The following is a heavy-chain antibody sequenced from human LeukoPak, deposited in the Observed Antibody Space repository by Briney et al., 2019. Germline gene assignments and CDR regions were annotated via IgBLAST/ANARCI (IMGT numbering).Heavy chain of an antibody. CDR1: GGSMNPYY. V-gene: IGHV4-59*01. Sequence: SETLSLTCTVSGGSMNPYYWIWLRQTPGKGLEYIGYIYYSGSTNYNPSLKSRVTISVDTSRNQFSLKLSSVTAADTAVYYCARTAGYSGGVDYWGQGTLVTVSS. CDR3: ARTAGYSGGVDY. D-gene: IGHD5-12*01. CDR2: IYYSGST. J-gene: IGHJ4*02.